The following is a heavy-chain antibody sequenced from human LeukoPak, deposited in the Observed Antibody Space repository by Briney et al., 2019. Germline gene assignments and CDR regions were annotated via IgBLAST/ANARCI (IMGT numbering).Heavy chain of an antibody. CDR3: AREILGGFNPGAY. V-gene: IGHV4/OR15-8*01. CDR1: GGSISSTNW. CDR2: IHRSGSP. D-gene: IGHD1-14*01. J-gene: IGHJ4*02. Sequence: SETLSLTCGVSGGSISSTNWWSWVRQPPGKGLEWIGEIHRSGSPNYNPSLQSRVTISIDRSRNQIALELSSVTAADTAVYYCAREILGGFNPGAYWGQGTLVAVSS.